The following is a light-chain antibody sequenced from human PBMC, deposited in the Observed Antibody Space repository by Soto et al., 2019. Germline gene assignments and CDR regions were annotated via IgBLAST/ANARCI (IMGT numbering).Light chain of an antibody. CDR2: AAS. CDR3: QQYGSSPLT. Sequence: EIVLAQSPGTLSLSPGQRATLSCRASQSVSRDYVAWYQHKPGQAPRLLIYAASSRPSGIPDRFGGSGSGTDFTLTISRLETEDFALYSCQQYGSSPLTFGGGTRVEFK. V-gene: IGKV3-20*01. J-gene: IGKJ4*01. CDR1: QSVSRDY.